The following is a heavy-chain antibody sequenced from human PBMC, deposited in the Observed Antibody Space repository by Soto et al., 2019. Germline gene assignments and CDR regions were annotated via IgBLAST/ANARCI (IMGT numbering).Heavy chain of an antibody. Sequence: SETLSLTCTVSGASITYGGYSWSWIRQTPGKGLEWIGYINHLETTFYNPSFESRLTLSIDRAKHQFSLNLNSMSAADRAVYFCARGGGSDPFDYWGQGILVTVSS. CDR2: INHLETT. CDR1: GASITYGGYS. V-gene: IGHV4-30-2*01. D-gene: IGHD1-26*01. CDR3: ARGGGSDPFDY. J-gene: IGHJ4*02.